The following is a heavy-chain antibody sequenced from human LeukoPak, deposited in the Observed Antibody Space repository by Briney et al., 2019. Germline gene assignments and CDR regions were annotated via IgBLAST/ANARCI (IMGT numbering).Heavy chain of an antibody. J-gene: IGHJ3*01. V-gene: IGHV3-23*01. D-gene: IGHD6-19*01. CDR1: GFTFSSYA. CDR2: INYSGGST. CDR3: AKGRYSSGWFNDAFDV. Sequence: GALRLSCAASGFTFSSYAMSWLRQAPGKGLEWVSSINYSGGSTYYAASVKGRFTMSRDNSKNTLYLQMNSPRADDTAIYYCAKGRYSSGWFNDAFDVWGQGTMVTVSS.